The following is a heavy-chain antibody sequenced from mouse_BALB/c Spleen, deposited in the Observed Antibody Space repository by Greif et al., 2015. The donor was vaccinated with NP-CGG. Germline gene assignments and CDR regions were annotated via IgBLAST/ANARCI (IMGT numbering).Heavy chain of an antibody. CDR2: IDPANGNT. V-gene: IGHV14-3*02. D-gene: IGHD2-2*01. CDR1: GFNIKDTY. J-gene: IGHJ4*01. CDR3: ASPLYGWHAMDY. Sequence: VQLQQSGAELVKPGASVKLSCTASGFNIKDTYMHWVKQRPEQGLEWIGRIDPANGNTKYDPKFQGKATITADTSSNTASLQRSSLTSEDTAVYYCASPLYGWHAMDYWGQGPSVTVSS.